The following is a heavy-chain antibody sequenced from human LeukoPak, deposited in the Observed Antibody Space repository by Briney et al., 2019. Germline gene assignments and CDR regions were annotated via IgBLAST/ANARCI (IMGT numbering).Heavy chain of an antibody. CDR1: GVPFSSYS. V-gene: IGHV3-21*01. J-gene: IGHJ1*01. CDR2: ISSSSSYR. CDR3: ATDGTIVVVPAEYCQH. Sequence: GGSLRLSCAASGVPFSSYSVNGVRQAPGKGLEWGSSISSSSSYRYYADSVKGRSTISRDNAKNSLYLQMNSLRAEDTAVYDCATDGTIVVVPAEYCQHWGQGTLVTVSS. D-gene: IGHD3-22*01.